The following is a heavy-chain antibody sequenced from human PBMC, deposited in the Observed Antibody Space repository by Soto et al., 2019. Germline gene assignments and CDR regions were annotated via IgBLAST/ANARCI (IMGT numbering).Heavy chain of an antibody. CDR3: AREKFQYDFWSGSGMDV. V-gene: IGHV3-23*01. D-gene: IGHD3-3*01. J-gene: IGHJ6*02. CDR1: GFTFSSYA. CDR2: ISGSGGST. Sequence: LRLSCAASGFTFSSYAMSWVRQAPGKGLEWVSAISGSGGSTYYADSVKGRFTISRDNSKNTLYLQMNSLRAEDTAVYYCAREKFQYDFWSGSGMDVWGQGTTVTVSS.